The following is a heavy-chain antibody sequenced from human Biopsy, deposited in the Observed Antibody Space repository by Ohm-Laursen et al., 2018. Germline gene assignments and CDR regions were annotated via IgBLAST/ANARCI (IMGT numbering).Heavy chain of an antibody. CDR1: GGTFSNYG. CDR3: ATKLTGYFHH. D-gene: IGHD3-9*01. Sequence: GSSVKVSCKGPGGTFSNYGVNWVRQAPGQGLEWLRGNIPILGTGNYAQKFQDRVTVAADTSTSTATMELRSLRSDDTAVYYCATKLTGYFHHWGQGTLVIVSS. CDR2: NIPILGTG. V-gene: IGHV1-69*06. J-gene: IGHJ1*01.